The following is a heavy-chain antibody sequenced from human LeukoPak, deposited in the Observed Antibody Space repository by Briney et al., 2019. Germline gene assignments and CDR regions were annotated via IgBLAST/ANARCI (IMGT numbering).Heavy chain of an antibody. V-gene: IGHV3-23*01. CDR1: GFTVSSSY. CDR2: ISGSGGST. CDR3: AKAHGGSYHSGID. D-gene: IGHD2-8*01. J-gene: IGHJ4*02. Sequence: GGSLRLSCAASGFTVSSSYMNWVRQAPGKGLEWVSGISGSGGSTYYADSVKGRFSISRDNSKNTLYLQLNSLRVEDTAEYYCAKAHGGSYHSGIDWGQGTLVIVSS.